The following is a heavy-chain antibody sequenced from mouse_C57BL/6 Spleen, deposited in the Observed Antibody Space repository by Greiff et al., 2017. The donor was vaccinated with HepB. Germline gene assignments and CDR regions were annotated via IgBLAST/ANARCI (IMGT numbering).Heavy chain of an antibody. Sequence: EVQLQESGGGLVKPGGSLKLSCAASGFTFSSYTMSWVRQTPEKRLEWVATISGGGGNTYYPVSVKGRFTISRDNAKNTLYLQMSSLRSEDTALYYCARRISYDYDQYFDVWGTGTTVTVSS. CDR3: ARRISYDYDQYFDV. J-gene: IGHJ1*03. D-gene: IGHD2-4*01. CDR2: ISGGGGNT. V-gene: IGHV5-9*01. CDR1: GFTFSSYT.